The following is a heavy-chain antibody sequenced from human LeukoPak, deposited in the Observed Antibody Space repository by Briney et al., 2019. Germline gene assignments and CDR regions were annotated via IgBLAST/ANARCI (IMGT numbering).Heavy chain of an antibody. CDR2: IYYSGST. CDR1: GGSISSYY. CDR3: ARGPGYYDSSGYYYGY. J-gene: IGHJ4*02. Sequence: SETLSLTCTVSGGSISSYYWSWIRQPPGKGLEWIGYIYYSGSTNYNPSLKSRVTISVDTSKNQFSLKLSSVTAADTAVYYCARGPGYYDSSGYYYGYWGQGTLVTVSS. D-gene: IGHD3-22*01. V-gene: IGHV4-59*12.